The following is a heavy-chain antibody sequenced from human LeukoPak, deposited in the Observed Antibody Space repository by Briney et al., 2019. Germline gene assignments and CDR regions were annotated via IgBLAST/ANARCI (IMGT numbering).Heavy chain of an antibody. V-gene: IGHV4-59*01. CDR1: GGSISSYH. Sequence: SETLSLTCTVSGGSISSYHWSWIRQPPGKGLEWIGYIYYSGSTNYNPSLKSRVTISVDTSKNQFSLKLSSVTAADTAVYYCARVPHITMVRGVITSYYGMDVWGQGTTVTVSS. CDR2: IYYSGST. J-gene: IGHJ6*02. CDR3: ARVPHITMVRGVITSYYGMDV. D-gene: IGHD3-10*01.